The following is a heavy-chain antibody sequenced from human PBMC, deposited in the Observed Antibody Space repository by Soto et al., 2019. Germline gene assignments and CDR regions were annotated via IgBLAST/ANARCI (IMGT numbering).Heavy chain of an antibody. D-gene: IGHD3-9*01. CDR2: IWYDGSEK. CDR3: ARDRYSLAPDF. V-gene: IGHV3-33*01. J-gene: IGHJ4*02. CDR1: GFTFSSYG. Sequence: PGGSLRLSCAASGFTFSSYGMHWVRQAPGKGLEWVAIIWYDGSEKYHADSVKGRFTISRDNSKNTLYLQMNNLRAEDTAVYYCARDRYSLAPDFWGQGTLVTVSS.